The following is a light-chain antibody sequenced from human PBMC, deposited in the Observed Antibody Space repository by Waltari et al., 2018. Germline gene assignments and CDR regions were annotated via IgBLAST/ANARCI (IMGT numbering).Light chain of an antibody. CDR2: GNT. V-gene: IGLV1-40*01. Sequence: QSVLTQPPSMSGAPGQKVTIPCTGGSSNFVAGYEVYWYQQFPGAAPKLLIFGNTNRASGVPGRFSGSKSGTSASLAIAGLQSEDEAVYYCQSFDSSLSASVFGGGTKLTVL. CDR1: SSNFVAGYE. CDR3: QSFDSSLSASV. J-gene: IGLJ3*02.